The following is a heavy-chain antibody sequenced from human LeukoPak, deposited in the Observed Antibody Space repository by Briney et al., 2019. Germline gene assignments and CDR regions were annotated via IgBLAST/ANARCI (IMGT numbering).Heavy chain of an antibody. CDR2: ISSSGSTI. CDR1: GFTFSDYY. D-gene: IGHD6-19*01. V-gene: IGHV3-11*01. J-gene: IGHJ4*02. Sequence: GGSLRLSCAASGFTFSDYYMSWIRQAPGKGLEWVSYISSSGSTIYYADSVKGRFTISRDNAKNSLYLQMNSLRAEDTAVYFCGRNQQWLVHFDLWGQGTLVTVPS. CDR3: GRNQQWLVHFDL.